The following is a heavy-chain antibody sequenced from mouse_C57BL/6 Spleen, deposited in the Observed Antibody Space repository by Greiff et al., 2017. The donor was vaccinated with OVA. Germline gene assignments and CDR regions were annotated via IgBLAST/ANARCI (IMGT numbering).Heavy chain of an antibody. CDR2: FYPGSGSI. Sequence: VQLQQSGAELVKPGASVKLSCKASGYTFTECTIHWVKQRSGQGLEWIGWFYPGSGSIKYNEKFKDKATLTADKSSSTVYMELSRLTSEDSAVYFCARHEGYDYGGDYAMDYWGQGTSVTVSS. CDR3: ARHEGYDYGGDYAMDY. V-gene: IGHV1-62-2*01. J-gene: IGHJ4*01. D-gene: IGHD2-4*01. CDR1: GYTFTECT.